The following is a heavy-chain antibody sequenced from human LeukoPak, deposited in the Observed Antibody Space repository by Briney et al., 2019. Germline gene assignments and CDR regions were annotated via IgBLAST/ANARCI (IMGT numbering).Heavy chain of an antibody. D-gene: IGHD2-2*01. V-gene: IGHV4-38-2*02. CDR2: IYHSGST. CDR3: ASAERHFCSSTSCYGGHFDY. J-gene: IGHJ4*02. Sequence: SETLSLTCTVSGYPISSDYYWGWIRPPPGKGLEWIGGIYHSGSTYYNPSLKSRVTISVDTSKNQFSLKLSSVTAADTAVYYCASAERHFCSSTSCYGGHFDYWGQGTLVTVSS. CDR1: GYPISSDYY.